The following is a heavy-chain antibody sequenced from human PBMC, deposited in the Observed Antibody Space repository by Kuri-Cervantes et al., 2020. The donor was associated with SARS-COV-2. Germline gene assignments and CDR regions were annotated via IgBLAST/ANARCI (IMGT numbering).Heavy chain of an antibody. D-gene: IGHD1-26*01. CDR1: GYSFTSYW. J-gene: IGHJ4*02. CDR2: IYPGDSDT. CDR3: ATSGKEEWELLGFDY. V-gene: IGHV5-51*01. Sequence: KVSCKGSGYSFTSYWIGWVRQMPGKGLEWMGIIYPGDSDTRYSPSFQGQVTISADKSISTAYLQWNSLKASDTAMYYCATSGKEEWELLGFDYWGQGTLVTVSS.